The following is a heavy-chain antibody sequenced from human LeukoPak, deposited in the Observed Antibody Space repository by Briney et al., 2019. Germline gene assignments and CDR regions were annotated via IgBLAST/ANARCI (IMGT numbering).Heavy chain of an antibody. D-gene: IGHD2-2*01. CDR3: ARSTRVVPAASSMDV. Sequence: ASVKVSCKASGYTFTSYGISWVRQAPGQGLEWMGWISAYNGNTNYAQKLQGRVTMTTDTSTSTAYMELRSLRSDDTAVYYCARSTRVVPAASSMDVWGQGTTVTVSS. V-gene: IGHV1-18*01. CDR1: GYTFTSYG. J-gene: IGHJ6*02. CDR2: ISAYNGNT.